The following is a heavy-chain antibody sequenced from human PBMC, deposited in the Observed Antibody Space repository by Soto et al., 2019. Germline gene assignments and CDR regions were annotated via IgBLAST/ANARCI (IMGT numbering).Heavy chain of an antibody. D-gene: IGHD3-10*01. CDR2: IYYRSRFFS. CDR3: VRDRYSSSGWFDP. V-gene: IGHV6-1*01. Sequence: PSQTLSLTCAISGDSVSSYSAAWNWIRQSPSGGLEWLGRIYYRSRFFSDYAESVKSRIIINPDTSKNQFSLQLKSVTPGDTAVYYCVRDRYSSSGWFDPWGQGTPVTVSS. J-gene: IGHJ5*02. CDR1: GDSVSSYSAA.